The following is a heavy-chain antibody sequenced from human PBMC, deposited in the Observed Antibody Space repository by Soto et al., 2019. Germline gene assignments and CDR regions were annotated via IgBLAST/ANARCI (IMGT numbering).Heavy chain of an antibody. V-gene: IGHV3-23*01. CDR1: GFTFSSYA. D-gene: IGHD3-10*01. CDR2: ISGSGGST. CDR3: AKDRGFDYYGSGSYFDY. J-gene: IGHJ4*02. Sequence: EVQLLESGGGLVQPGGSLRLSCAASGFTFSSYAMSWVRQAPGKGLEWVSAISGSGGSTYYADSVKGRFTISRDNFQNTLYLQMNSLRAEDTAVYYCAKDRGFDYYGSGSYFDYWVQGTLVTVSS.